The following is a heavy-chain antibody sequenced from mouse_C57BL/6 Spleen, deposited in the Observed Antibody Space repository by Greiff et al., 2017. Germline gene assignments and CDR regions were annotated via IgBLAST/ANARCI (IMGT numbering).Heavy chain of an antibody. J-gene: IGHJ4*01. CDR2: ISSGSSTI. Sequence: EVHLVESGGGLVKPGGSLKLSCAASGFTFSDYGMHWVRQAPEKGLEWVAYISSGSSTIYYADTVKGRFTISRDNAKNTLFLQMTSLRSEDTAMYYCANIYYGNYDYAMDYWGQGTSVTVSS. D-gene: IGHD2-1*01. CDR3: ANIYYGNYDYAMDY. V-gene: IGHV5-17*01. CDR1: GFTFSDYG.